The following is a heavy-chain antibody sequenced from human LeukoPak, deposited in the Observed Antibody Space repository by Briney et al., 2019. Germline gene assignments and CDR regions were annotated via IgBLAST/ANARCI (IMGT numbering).Heavy chain of an antibody. CDR2: ISYNGHYE. V-gene: IGHV3-30*03. CDR1: GFTFSNFG. J-gene: IGHJ4*02. CDR3: ARDQNTYYLDY. D-gene: IGHD2-2*02. Sequence: GGSLRLSCVASGFTFSNFGLHWVRKAPGKGLEWVAVISYNGHYEYYGESVKGRFTISRDNSKNTLYLQMNSLRGEDTAVYYCARDQNTYYLDYWGQGTLVTVSS.